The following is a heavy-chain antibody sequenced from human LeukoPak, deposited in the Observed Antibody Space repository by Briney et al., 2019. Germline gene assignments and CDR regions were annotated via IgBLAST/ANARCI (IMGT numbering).Heavy chain of an antibody. CDR1: GFAFSRFA. J-gene: IGHJ4*02. CDR3: AKDANYYDSSGYSIPFDD. CDR2: ISGNGHQT. D-gene: IGHD3-22*01. V-gene: IGHV3-23*01. Sequence: GGSLTLSCSASGFAFSRFAMTWVRQLPGKGLDWVSSISGNGHQTYYGDSVKGRFSVSRDNSKNILYLQMDSLRADDSALYYCAKDANYYDSSGYSIPFDDWGQGSLVTVSS.